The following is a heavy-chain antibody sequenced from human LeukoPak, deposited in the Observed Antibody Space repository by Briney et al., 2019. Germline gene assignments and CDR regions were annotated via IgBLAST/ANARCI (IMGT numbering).Heavy chain of an antibody. Sequence: GGSLRLSCAASGFTFSRHGMHWVRQAPGKGLEWVALIWYDGSNKYYADSVKGRFTISRDNSKDTLYLQMNSLRVEDTAVYYCARDQYYYDSSGYFYDFWGQGTLVTVSS. D-gene: IGHD3-22*01. J-gene: IGHJ4*02. CDR1: GFTFSRHG. CDR2: IWYDGSNK. CDR3: ARDQYYYDSSGYFYDF. V-gene: IGHV3-33*01.